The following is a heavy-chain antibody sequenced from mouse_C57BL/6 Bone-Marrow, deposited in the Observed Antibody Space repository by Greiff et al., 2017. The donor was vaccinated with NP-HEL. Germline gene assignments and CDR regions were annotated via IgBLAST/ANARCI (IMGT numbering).Heavy chain of an antibody. CDR3: AREGELGYYYAMDY. J-gene: IGHJ4*01. CDR1: GFTFSSYA. D-gene: IGHD4-1*01. CDR2: ISDGGSYT. V-gene: IGHV5-4*01. Sequence: DVMLVESGGGLVKPGGSLKLSCAASGFTFSSYAMSWVRQTPEKRLEWVATISDGGSYTYYPDNVKGRFTISRDNAKNNLYLQMSHLKSEDTAMYYCAREGELGYYYAMDYWGQGTSVTVSS.